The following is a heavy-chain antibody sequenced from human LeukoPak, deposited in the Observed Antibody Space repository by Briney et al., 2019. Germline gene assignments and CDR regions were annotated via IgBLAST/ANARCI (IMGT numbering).Heavy chain of an antibody. D-gene: IGHD3-10*01. V-gene: IGHV4-34*01. CDR3: ASLDDYYGSGSYGNFDY. J-gene: IGHJ4*02. CDR1: GGSFSGYY. CDR2: INHSGST. Sequence: SETLSLTCAVYGGSFSGYYWSWIRQRPGKGLEWIGEINHSGSTNYNPSLKSRVTISVDTSKNQFSLKLSSVTAADTAVYYCASLDDYYGSGSYGNFDYWGQGTLVTVSS.